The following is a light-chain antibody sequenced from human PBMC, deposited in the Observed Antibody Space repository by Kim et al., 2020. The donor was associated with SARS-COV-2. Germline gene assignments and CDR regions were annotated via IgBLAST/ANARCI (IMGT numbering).Light chain of an antibody. CDR1: QSFSNI. CDR2: GAS. J-gene: IGKJ1*01. Sequence: SVSPGRTATLSCRASQSFSNIVAWYQQKPGQAPRLLIYGASTRATGIPARFSGSGSGTEFTLTISSLQSEDFGVYYCQQYNYWWTFGQGTKVDIK. V-gene: IGKV3-15*01. CDR3: QQYNYWWT.